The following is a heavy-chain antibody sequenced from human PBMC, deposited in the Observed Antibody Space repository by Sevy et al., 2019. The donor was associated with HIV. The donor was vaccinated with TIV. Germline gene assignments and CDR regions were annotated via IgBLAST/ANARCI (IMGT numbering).Heavy chain of an antibody. V-gene: IGHV3-7*01. Sequence: GGSLRLSCDASGFTFDMYWMQWVRQAPGKGLEWVANIRQDGNEIYYAASVRGRFTISRDNAENSVDLQMKSLRAEDTAVYFCARWRGAQSEFDYWGQGTRVTVSS. D-gene: IGHD3-3*01. CDR3: ARWRGAQSEFDY. J-gene: IGHJ4*02. CDR2: IRQDGNEI. CDR1: GFTFDMYW.